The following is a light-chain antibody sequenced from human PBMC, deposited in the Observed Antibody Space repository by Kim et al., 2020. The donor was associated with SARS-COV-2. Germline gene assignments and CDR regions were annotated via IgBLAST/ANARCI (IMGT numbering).Light chain of an antibody. CDR3: CAYAGSHYV. Sequence: PGQSITISCTGTSGDVGSYDLVSWYQQDPGKAPKVMIYEVSKRPSGVSNLFSGSKSGNTASLTISGLQTEDEADYYCCAYAGSHYVCGTGTKVTVL. CDR2: EVS. J-gene: IGLJ1*01. CDR1: SGDVGSYDL. V-gene: IGLV2-23*02.